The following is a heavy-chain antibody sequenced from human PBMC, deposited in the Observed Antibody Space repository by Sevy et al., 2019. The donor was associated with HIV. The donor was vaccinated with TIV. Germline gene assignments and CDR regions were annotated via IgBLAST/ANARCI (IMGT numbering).Heavy chain of an antibody. CDR1: GYTFSDYY. Sequence: ASVKVSCKAYGYTFSDYYMHWVRQAPGQGLEWMGWTNPNRGGTNNAQKFQGRVTMTRGTSISTAYKEMSSLGSDDTAIFDWAAGKNSSPVANWIDDWGQGTTVTVSS. D-gene: IGHD1-1*01. J-gene: IGHJ6*02. V-gene: IGHV1-2*02. CDR3: AAGKNSSPVANWIDD. CDR2: TNPNRGGT.